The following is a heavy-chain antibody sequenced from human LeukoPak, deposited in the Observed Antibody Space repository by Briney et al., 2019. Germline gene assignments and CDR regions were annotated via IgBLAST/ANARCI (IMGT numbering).Heavy chain of an antibody. J-gene: IGHJ4*02. D-gene: IGHD1-20*01. CDR1: GSTFSSYG. CDR2: IWYDGSNK. CDR3: AKGTNWNFDY. V-gene: IGHV3-33*06. Sequence: GRSLRLSCAASGSTFSSYGMRWVRQAPGKGLEWVAVIWYDGSNKYYADSVKGRFTISRDNSKNTLYLQMNSLRAEDTAVYYCAKGTNWNFDYWGQGTLVTVSS.